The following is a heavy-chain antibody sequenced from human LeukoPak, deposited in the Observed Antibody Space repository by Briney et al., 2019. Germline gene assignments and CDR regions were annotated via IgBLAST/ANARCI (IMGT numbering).Heavy chain of an antibody. Sequence: SETLSLTCTVSGGSISSYYWSWIRQPPGKGLEWIGYIYYSGSTTYNPSLKSRVTISVDTSKNQFSLKLNSVTAADTAMYYCARGFAYGDTGSFDYWGQGTLVTVSS. D-gene: IGHD4-17*01. CDR1: GGSISSYY. J-gene: IGHJ4*02. V-gene: IGHV4-59*01. CDR2: IYYSGST. CDR3: ARGFAYGDTGSFDY.